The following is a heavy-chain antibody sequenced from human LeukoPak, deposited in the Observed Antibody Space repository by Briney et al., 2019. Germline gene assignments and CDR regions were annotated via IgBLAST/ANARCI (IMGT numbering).Heavy chain of an antibody. CDR1: GGSISSSGYY. V-gene: IGHV4-31*03. D-gene: IGHD3-16*01. CDR2: IYYSGST. Sequence: KPSQTLSLTCTVSGGSISSSGYYWSWIRQHPGKGLEWIGYIYYSGSTYYNPSLKSRVTISVDTSKNQFSLKLSSVTAADTAVYYCASLVWGAYYFDYWGQGTLVTVSS. J-gene: IGHJ4*02. CDR3: ASLVWGAYYFDY.